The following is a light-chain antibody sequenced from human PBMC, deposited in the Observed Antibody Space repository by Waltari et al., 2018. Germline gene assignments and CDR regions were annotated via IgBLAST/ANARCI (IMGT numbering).Light chain of an antibody. CDR3: QQYGAARYT. Sequence: DTVLTQSPGTLSLSPGAGGTLSCRASQSVSSAYLAWYQQKPGQAPSLLIYGASRRASGSGSGTHFTLTISRLEPEDFAVYYCQQYGAARYTFGPGTRLDLK. J-gene: IGKJ3*01. V-gene: IGKV3-20*01. CDR1: QSVSSAY. CDR2: GAS.